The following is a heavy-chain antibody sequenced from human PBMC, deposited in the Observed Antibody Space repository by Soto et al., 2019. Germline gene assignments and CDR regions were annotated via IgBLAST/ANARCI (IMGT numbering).Heavy chain of an antibody. V-gene: IGHV4-39*01. CDR1: CKSIRSSNYF. CDR2: IYDSGST. CDR3: GRPLTAKLDAFER. J-gene: IGHJ3*02. Sequence: PSETLSRTCTVSCKSIRSSNYFWGWIRQPPGKGLEWVGSIYDSGSTHYNPSLKSRVTISADTSKTKFCLQLNSVTAPPTAAYYCGRPLTAKLDAFERWGQETMITIS.